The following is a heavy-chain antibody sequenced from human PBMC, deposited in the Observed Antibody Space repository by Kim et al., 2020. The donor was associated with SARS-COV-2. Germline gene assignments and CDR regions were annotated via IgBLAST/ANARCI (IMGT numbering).Heavy chain of an antibody. D-gene: IGHD2-21*02. V-gene: IGHV4-31*02. Sequence: NPSLKSRVTISVDTSKNQFSRKLGSGTAADTAVYYCATRGAYCGGDCYSGWGQGTLVTVSS. CDR3: ATRGAYCGGDCYSG. J-gene: IGHJ4*02.